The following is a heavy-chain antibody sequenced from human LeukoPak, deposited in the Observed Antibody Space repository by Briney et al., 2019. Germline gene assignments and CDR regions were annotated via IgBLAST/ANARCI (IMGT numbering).Heavy chain of an antibody. Sequence: GGSLRLSCAASGFTFSSYWMSWVRQAPGKGLEWVSAMSNSGGSTYYADSVKGRFTISRDISKNTLYLQLNSLRAEDTAVYFCARDLRTLDAFDVWGQGTMVIVSS. V-gene: IGHV3-23*01. CDR2: MSNSGGST. CDR1: GFTFSSYW. CDR3: ARDLRTLDAFDV. J-gene: IGHJ3*01.